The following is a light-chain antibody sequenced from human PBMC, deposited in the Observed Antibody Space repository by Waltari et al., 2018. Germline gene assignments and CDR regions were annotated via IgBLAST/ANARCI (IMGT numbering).Light chain of an antibody. CDR3: CSYAGSSTLV. V-gene: IGLV2-23*01. CDR2: EGS. CDR1: SSDVGSYNL. Sequence: QSALTQPASVSGSPGQSITISCTGTSSDVGSYNLVSWYQPHIGKAPKLMIDEGSKRPSGLSNRVSGSKAGNTASLTIAGLQAEDEADYYCCSYAGSSTLVFGGGTKLTVL. J-gene: IGLJ2*01.